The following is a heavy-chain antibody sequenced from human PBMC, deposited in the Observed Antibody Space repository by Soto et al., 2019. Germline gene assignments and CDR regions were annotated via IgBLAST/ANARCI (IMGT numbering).Heavy chain of an antibody. CDR2: IYWDDDK. V-gene: IGHV2-5*02. Sequence: QITLKESGPTLVKPTQTLTLTCTFSGFSLSTGGMGVGWIRQPPGKALEWLALIYWDDDKRYSPSLKSRLTIAKDTSKNQVVLTMTNMDPVDTATYYCVHSRCGGDCLQSYSSHYYYGMDVRGQGTTVTVSS. J-gene: IGHJ6*02. CDR3: VHSRCGGDCLQSYSSHYYYGMDV. D-gene: IGHD2-21*02. CDR1: GFSLSTGGMG.